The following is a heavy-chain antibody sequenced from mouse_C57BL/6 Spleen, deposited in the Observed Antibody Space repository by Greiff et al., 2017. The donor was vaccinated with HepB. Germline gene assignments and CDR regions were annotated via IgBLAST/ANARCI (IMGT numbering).Heavy chain of an antibody. Sequence: EVHLVESGGGLVKPGGSLKLSCAASGFTFSDYGMHWVRQAPEKGLEWVAYISSGSSTIYYADTVKGRFTISRDNAKNTLFLQMTSLRSEDTAMYYCARERRSAMDYWGQGTSVTVSS. CDR1: GFTFSDYG. J-gene: IGHJ4*01. V-gene: IGHV5-17*01. CDR2: ISSGSSTI. CDR3: ARERRSAMDY.